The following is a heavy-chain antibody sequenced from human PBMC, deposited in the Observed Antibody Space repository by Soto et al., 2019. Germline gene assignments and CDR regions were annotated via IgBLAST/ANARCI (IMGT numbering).Heavy chain of an antibody. V-gene: IGHV5-51*01. J-gene: IGHJ6*02. CDR1: GYSFTRYW. Sequence: PVECLTISCEGSGYSFTRYWIVWVLQMPGKALQCPAIIYPGDSDTRYSPSFQGQVTSSADKSISTAYLQWSSLKASDTAMYYCASPLYSSSSPALEFPYSYYYGMDVWGHGTPVTVSS. D-gene: IGHD6-6*01. CDR3: ASPLYSSSSPALEFPYSYYYGMDV. CDR2: IYPGDSDT.